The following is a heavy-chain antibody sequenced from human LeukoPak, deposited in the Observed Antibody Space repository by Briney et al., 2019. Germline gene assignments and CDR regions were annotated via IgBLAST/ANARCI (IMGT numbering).Heavy chain of an antibody. J-gene: IGHJ4*02. CDR2: SRNKDSSYTT. CDR3: VRAGIVIASGYSYDY. CDR1: GFMSSDHY. Sequence: GGSLRLSCAASGFMSSDHYMDWVRQAPGKRLEWVGRSRNKDSSYTTEYAASVKGRFTISRDGSKNSVNLQMNSLKTEDTAVYFCVRAGIVIASGYSYDYWGQGTLVTVSS. V-gene: IGHV3-72*01. D-gene: IGHD2-21*01.